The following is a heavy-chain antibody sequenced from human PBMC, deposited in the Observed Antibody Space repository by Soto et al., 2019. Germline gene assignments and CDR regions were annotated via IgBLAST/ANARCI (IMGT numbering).Heavy chain of an antibody. V-gene: IGHV4-59*01. CDR1: GDSLSGYN. CDR2: IYYSGST. J-gene: IGHJ5*02. D-gene: IGHD5-12*01. CDR3: ARGVATIGP. Sequence: QVQLQESGPRLVKPSETLSLTCSVSGDSLSGYNWAWSRQPPGKGLEWIGYIYYSGSTNYNPSFKSRVTISVDTPKNQFSLKLTSVTAADTAVYYCARGVATIGPWGQGTLVTVSS.